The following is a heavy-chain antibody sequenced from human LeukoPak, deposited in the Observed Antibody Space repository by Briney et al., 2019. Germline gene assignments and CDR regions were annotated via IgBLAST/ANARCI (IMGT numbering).Heavy chain of an antibody. CDR2: ISGSGGST. CDR1: GFTFSSYA. J-gene: IGHJ4*02. Sequence: GGSLRLSCAASGFTFSSYAMSWVRQAPGKGLEWVSAISGSGGSTYYADSVKGRFTISRDDSKNTLCLQMNSLRAEDTAVYYCAKDDYGDYVGEIDYWGQGTLVTVSS. CDR3: AKDDYGDYVGEIDY. V-gene: IGHV3-23*01. D-gene: IGHD4-17*01.